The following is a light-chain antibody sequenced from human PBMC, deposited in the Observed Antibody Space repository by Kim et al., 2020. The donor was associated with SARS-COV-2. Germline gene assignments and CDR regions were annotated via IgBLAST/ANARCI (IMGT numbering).Light chain of an antibody. V-gene: IGLV3-25*03. J-gene: IGLJ3*02. Sequence: SYELTQPPSVSVSPGQTARITCFGDALPKQYAYWYQQKPGQAPVLVIYKDSERPSGIPERFSGSSSGTTVTLTISGVQAEDEADYYCQSADSSGPWVFGGGTQLTVL. CDR1: ALPKQY. CDR2: KDS. CDR3: QSADSSGPWV.